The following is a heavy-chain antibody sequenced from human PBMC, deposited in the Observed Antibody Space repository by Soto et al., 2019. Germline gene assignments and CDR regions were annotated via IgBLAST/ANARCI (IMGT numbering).Heavy chain of an antibody. CDR3: ARHDGSGWYSLA. D-gene: IGHD6-19*01. CDR2: ISAYNGNT. CDR1: GYTFTSYG. Sequence: ASVKVSCTASGYTFTSYGISWVRQAPGQGLEWMGWISAYNGNTNYAQKLQGRVTISADKSISTAYLQWSSLKASDTAMYYCARHDGSGWYSLAWGQGTMVTVSS. V-gene: IGHV1-18*01. J-gene: IGHJ3*01.